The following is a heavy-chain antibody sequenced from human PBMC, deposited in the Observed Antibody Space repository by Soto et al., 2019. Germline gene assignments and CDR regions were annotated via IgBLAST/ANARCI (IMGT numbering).Heavy chain of an antibody. J-gene: IGHJ4*02. Sequence: QLQLQESGPGLVKPSETLSLTCTVSGGSISSSSYYWGWIRQPPGKGLEWIGSIYYSGSTYYNPSLKSRVTISVDTSKNQFSLKLSSVTAADTAVYYCASIAVAGNVDYWGQGTLVTVSS. CDR3: ASIAVAGNVDY. D-gene: IGHD6-19*01. CDR2: IYYSGST. V-gene: IGHV4-39*01. CDR1: GGSISSSSYY.